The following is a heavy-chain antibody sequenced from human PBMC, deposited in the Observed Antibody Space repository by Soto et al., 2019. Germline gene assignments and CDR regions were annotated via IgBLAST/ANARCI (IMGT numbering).Heavy chain of an antibody. CDR2: IYSGGDT. J-gene: IGHJ5*02. Sequence: EVQLVESGGGLILPGGSLRLSCAASGVTVSNNYMRWVRQAPGKGLEWVSLIYSGGDTHYADSVKGRFTISRDSSKNTVYLQMNSLRAEDTAVYYCARAPHGIAAGGAGAWGQGTLVTVSS. CDR1: GVTVSNNY. D-gene: IGHD6-25*01. V-gene: IGHV3-53*01. CDR3: ARAPHGIAAGGAGA.